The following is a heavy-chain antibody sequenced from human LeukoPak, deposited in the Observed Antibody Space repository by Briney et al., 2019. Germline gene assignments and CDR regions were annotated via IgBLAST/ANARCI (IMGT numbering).Heavy chain of an antibody. CDR3: ARDGGGIVVVVAATTNYGMDV. D-gene: IGHD2-15*01. CDR2: INAGNGNT. V-gene: IGHV1-3*01. CDR1: GYTFTSYA. J-gene: IGHJ6*02. Sequence: ASVKVSYKASGYTFTSYAMHWVRQAPGQRLEWMGWINAGNGNTKYSQKFQGRVTITRDTSASTAYMELSSLRSEDTAVYYCARDGGGIVVVVAATTNYGMDVWGQGTTVTVSS.